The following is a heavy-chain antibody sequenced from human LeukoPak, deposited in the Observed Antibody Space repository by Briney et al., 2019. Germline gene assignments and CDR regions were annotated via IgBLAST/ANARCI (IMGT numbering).Heavy chain of an antibody. V-gene: IGHV3-30*18. J-gene: IGHJ3*02. CDR3: AKDLRITLSGAFDI. CDR2: ISFDGSNK. Sequence: GGSLRLSCGASGFTFNSYSLNWVRQAPGKGLEWVAVISFDGSNKYYADSVKGRFTISRDNSKNTLYLQMNSLRAEDTAVYYCAKDLRITLSGAFDIWGQGTMVTVSS. D-gene: IGHD3-22*01. CDR1: GFTFNSYS.